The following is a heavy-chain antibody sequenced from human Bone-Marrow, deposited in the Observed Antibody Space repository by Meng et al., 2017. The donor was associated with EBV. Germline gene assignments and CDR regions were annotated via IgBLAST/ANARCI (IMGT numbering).Heavy chain of an antibody. D-gene: IGHD5-18*01. J-gene: IGHJ4*02. Sequence: VQGEQSGAGWKKPGSSVKVSCKPSGGTFRNSAISWVRQAPGQGLEWMGGIIPMFGAPDYAQRFQDRVTITADESTSTVYMELNSLRSEDTAVYYCARESGRGYSSDYWGQGTLVTVSS. CDR1: GGTFRNSA. CDR3: ARESGRGYSSDY. CDR2: IIPMFGAP. V-gene: IGHV1-69*01.